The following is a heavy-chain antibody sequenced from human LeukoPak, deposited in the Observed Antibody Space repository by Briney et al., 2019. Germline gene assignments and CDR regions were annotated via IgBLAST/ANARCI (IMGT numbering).Heavy chain of an antibody. Sequence: GGSLRLSCVVSGFTFSTSDMNWVRQVPGQGLEWVSSISTAGGDIYYTDSVQGRFTISRDNSKNTLYLQMNSLRGEDTAVYYCASGIRAFDNWGQGTLVTVSA. CDR2: ISTAGGDI. D-gene: IGHD1-26*01. V-gene: IGHV3-23*01. CDR1: GFTFSTSD. CDR3: ASGIRAFDN. J-gene: IGHJ4*02.